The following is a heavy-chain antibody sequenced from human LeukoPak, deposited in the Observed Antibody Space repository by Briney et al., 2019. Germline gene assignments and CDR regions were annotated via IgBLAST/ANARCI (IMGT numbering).Heavy chain of an antibody. CDR3: ATSAGGYSLDAFDI. D-gene: IGHD5-12*01. J-gene: IGHJ3*02. CDR1: GGSISSGGYY. V-gene: IGHV4-31*03. Sequence: PSRSLSLTCTVSGGSISSGGYYWSWLRQHPGKGLEWIGYIYYSGSTYYNPSLKSRVTISVDTSKNQFSLKLSSVTAADTAVYYCATSAGGYSLDAFDIWGQGTMVTVSS. CDR2: IYYSGST.